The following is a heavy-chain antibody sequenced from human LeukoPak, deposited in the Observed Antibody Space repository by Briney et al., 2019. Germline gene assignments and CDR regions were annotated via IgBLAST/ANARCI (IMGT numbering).Heavy chain of an antibody. CDR2: ISYDGSNK. J-gene: IGHJ6*02. Sequence: GGSLRLSCAASGSTFSSYGMHWDRQAPGKGLEWVAVISYDGSNKYYADSVKGRFTISRDNSKNTLYLQMNSLRAEDTAVYYCAKGNYEGMDVWGQGTTVTVSS. V-gene: IGHV3-30*18. CDR1: GSTFSSYG. CDR3: AKGNYEGMDV.